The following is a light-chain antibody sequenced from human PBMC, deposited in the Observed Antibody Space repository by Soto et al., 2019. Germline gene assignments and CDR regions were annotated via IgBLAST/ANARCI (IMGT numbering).Light chain of an antibody. J-gene: IGKJ4*01. CDR3: QEYNGNSGLT. CDR2: SAS. V-gene: IGKV1-5*03. CDR1: QNIRSW. Sequence: IQMTQSPSTLSASVGDRVTITCRASQNIRSWLAWYQQKPGKAPELLIYSASGLESGVPSRFSGSGFGTEFTLIISSLQPDDFATYYCQEYNGNSGLTFGGGTKLEIK.